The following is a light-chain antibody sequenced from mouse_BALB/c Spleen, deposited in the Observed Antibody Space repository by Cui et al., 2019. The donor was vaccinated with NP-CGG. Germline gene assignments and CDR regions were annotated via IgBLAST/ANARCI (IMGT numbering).Light chain of an antibody. CDR1: TGAVTTSNY. J-gene: IGLJ1*01. CDR2: GTN. Sequence: HAVVTQKSALTTSPGETVTLSCRPSTGAVTTSNYANWVQEKPDHLFTGLIGGTNNRAPGVPARFSGSLIGDKAALTITGAQTEDEAIYFCALWYSNHWVFGGGTKLTVL. V-gene: IGLV1*01. CDR3: ALWYSNHWV.